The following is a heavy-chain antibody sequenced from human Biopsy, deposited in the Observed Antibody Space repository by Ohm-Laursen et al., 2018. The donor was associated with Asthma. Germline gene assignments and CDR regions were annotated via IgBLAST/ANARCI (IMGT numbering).Heavy chain of an antibody. CDR1: GDSISSENW. CDR2: IYYSGST. CDR3: ARAQDYYDSRGYYRSFDY. Sequence: PGTLSLTCGVSGDSISSENWWTWVRQPPGKGLEWIGFIYYSGSTYYNPSLKSRVSISIDTSKNQFSLKLSSVTAADTAVYYCARAQDYYDSRGYYRSFDYWGQGTLVTVSS. J-gene: IGHJ4*02. V-gene: IGHV4-4*03. D-gene: IGHD3-22*01.